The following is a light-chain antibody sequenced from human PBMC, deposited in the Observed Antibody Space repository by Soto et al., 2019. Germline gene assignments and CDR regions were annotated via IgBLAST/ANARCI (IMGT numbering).Light chain of an antibody. CDR1: SSDVGSYNL. CDR3: CSYAGSSWV. Sequence: QSVLTQPASVSGSPGQSITISCTGTSSDVGSYNLASWYQQHPGKAPKLLIYEGSKGPSGVSNRFSGSKSGNTASLTISGLQAEDEADYYCCSYAGSSWVFGGGTKLTVL. CDR2: EGS. J-gene: IGLJ3*02. V-gene: IGLV2-23*01.